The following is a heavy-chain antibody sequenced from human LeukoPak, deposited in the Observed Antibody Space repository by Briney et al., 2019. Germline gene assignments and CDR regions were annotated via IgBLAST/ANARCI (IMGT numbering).Heavy chain of an antibody. CDR2: IYYSGST. CDR3: ARGSTVTTSGMDV. J-gene: IGHJ6*02. V-gene: IGHV4-30-4*08. D-gene: IGHD4-11*01. Sequence: PSETLSLTCTVSGGSISSGGYYWSWIRQPPGKGLEWIGYIYYSGSTYYNPSLKSRVTISVDTSKNQFSLKLSSVTAADTAVYYCARGSTVTTSGMDVWGQGTTVTVSS. CDR1: GGSISSGGYY.